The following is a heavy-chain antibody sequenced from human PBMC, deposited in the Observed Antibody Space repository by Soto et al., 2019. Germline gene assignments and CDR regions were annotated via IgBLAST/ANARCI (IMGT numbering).Heavy chain of an antibody. CDR3: ARQRYCSSTSCHRFDP. V-gene: IGHV5-51*01. CDR2: IYPGDSDT. Sequence: RGESLKISCKGSGYSFTSYWIGWVRQMPGKGLEWMGIIYPGDSDTRYSPSFQGQVTISADKSISTAYLQWSSLKASDTAMYYCARQRYCSSTSCHRFDPWGQGTLVTVSS. CDR1: GYSFTSYW. J-gene: IGHJ5*02. D-gene: IGHD2-2*01.